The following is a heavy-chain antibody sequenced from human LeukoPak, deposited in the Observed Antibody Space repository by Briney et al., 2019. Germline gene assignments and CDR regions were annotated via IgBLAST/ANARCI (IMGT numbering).Heavy chain of an antibody. J-gene: IGHJ4*02. V-gene: IGHV1-69*05. CDR3: ARSIRSGYYLDY. CDR1: GGTFSSYA. Sequence: SVKVSCKASGGTFSSYAISWVPQAPGQGLEWMGRIIPIFGTANYAQKFQGRVTITTDESTSTAYMELSSLRSEDTAVYYCARSIRSGYYLDYWGQGTLVTVSS. D-gene: IGHD3-22*01. CDR2: IIPIFGTA.